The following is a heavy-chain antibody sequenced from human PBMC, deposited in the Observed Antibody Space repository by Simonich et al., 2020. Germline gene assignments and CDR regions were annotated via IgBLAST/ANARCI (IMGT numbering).Heavy chain of an antibody. J-gene: IGHJ4*02. CDR3: ARANERDY. CDR1: GFTFSSYS. CDR2: ISSSSSYL. Sequence: EVQLVESGGGLVKPGGSLRLSCAASGFTFSSYSMKWVRQAPGKGLGWVSFISSSSSYLYYADSVKGRFTISRDNAKNSLYLQMNSLRAEDTAVYYCARANERDYWGQGTLVTVSS. D-gene: IGHD1-1*01. V-gene: IGHV3-21*01.